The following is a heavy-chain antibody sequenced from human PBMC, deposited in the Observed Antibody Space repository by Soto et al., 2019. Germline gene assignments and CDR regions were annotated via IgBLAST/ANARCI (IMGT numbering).Heavy chain of an antibody. V-gene: IGHV3-64*01. J-gene: IGHJ4*02. D-gene: IGHD1-7*01. CDR1: GFTFSSYD. CDR3: VRRVSGNYDY. Sequence: EVPLAESGGGMVQPGGSLRLSCVASGFTFSSYDMHWVRQAPGKGLEYVSSISSNGGTTYYGNSVKGRFTISRDNSKNTLYLQMGSLRAEDIAVYYCVRRVSGNYDYWGQGTLVTVSS. CDR2: ISSNGGTT.